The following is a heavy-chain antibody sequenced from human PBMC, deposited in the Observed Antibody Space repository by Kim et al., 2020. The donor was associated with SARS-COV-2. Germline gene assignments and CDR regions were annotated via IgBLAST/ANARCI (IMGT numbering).Heavy chain of an antibody. Sequence: GGSLRLSCAASGFIFSSYAMKWVRQAPGKGLEYVSSITSTGSHEFYADSVRGRFTISRDNAENSLYLQINSLRAEDTAVYYCARLGEYSGSSCDLWGHGT. V-gene: IGHV3-21*01. CDR3: ARLGEYSGSSCDL. CDR1: GFIFSSYA. J-gene: IGHJ1*01. CDR2: ITSTGSHE. D-gene: IGHD1-26*01.